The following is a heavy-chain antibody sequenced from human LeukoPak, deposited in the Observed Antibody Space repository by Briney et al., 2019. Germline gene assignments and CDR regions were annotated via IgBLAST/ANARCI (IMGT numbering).Heavy chain of an antibody. Sequence: ASVKVSCKASGYTFTSYDINWVRQATGQGLEWMGWMNPNSGNTGYAQKFQGRVTMTRNTSISTAYMELSSLRSEDTAVYYCARGSGLSYYYYMDVWGKGTTVTVSS. V-gene: IGHV1-8*01. J-gene: IGHJ6*03. CDR1: GYTFTSYD. CDR2: MNPNSGNT. CDR3: ARGSGLSYYYYMDV.